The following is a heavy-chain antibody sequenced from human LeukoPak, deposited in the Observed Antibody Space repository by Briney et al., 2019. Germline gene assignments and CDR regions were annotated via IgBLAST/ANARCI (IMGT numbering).Heavy chain of an antibody. Sequence: GGSLRLSCAASGFTFSSYGMHWVRQAPGKGLEWVAVISYDGSNKYYADSVKGRFTISRDNSKNTLYLQMNSLRPKDTAVYYCAREGPVATGAFDIWGQGTVVTVSS. D-gene: IGHD5-12*01. CDR2: ISYDGSNK. J-gene: IGHJ3*02. V-gene: IGHV3-30*03. CDR3: AREGPVATGAFDI. CDR1: GFTFSSYG.